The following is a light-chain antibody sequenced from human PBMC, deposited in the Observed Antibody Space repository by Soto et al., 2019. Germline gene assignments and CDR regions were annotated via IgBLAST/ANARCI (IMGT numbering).Light chain of an antibody. CDR3: QQYGSSPT. V-gene: IGKV3-15*01. CDR2: GAS. J-gene: IGKJ5*01. Sequence: EIVMTQSPATLSVSPGERATLSCRASQSVSSNLAWYQQKPGQAPRLLIYGASTRATGIPARFIGIGSGTEFTLTISRLEPEDFAVDDCQQYGSSPTFGQGTRLEIK. CDR1: QSVSSN.